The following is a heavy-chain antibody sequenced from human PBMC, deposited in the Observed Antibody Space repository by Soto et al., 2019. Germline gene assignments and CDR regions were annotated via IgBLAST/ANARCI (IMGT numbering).Heavy chain of an antibody. D-gene: IGHD2-8*01. CDR3: AKDLVLMVYARVAQGAFDI. V-gene: IGHV3-30*18. CDR1: GFTFSSYG. J-gene: IGHJ3*02. CDR2: ISYDGSNK. Sequence: QVQLVESGGGVVQPGRSLRLSCAASGFTFSSYGMHWVRQAPGKGLEWVAVISYDGSNKYYADSVKGRFTISRDNSKNTLYLQMNSLRAEDTAVYYCAKDLVLMVYARVAQGAFDIWGQGTMVTVSS.